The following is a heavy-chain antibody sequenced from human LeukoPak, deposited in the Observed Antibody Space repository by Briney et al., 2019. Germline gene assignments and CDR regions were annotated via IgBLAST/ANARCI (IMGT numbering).Heavy chain of an antibody. D-gene: IGHD4-11*01. Sequence: ASVKVSCKASGYTFTSYAISWVRQAPGQGLEWMGGIIPIFGTANYAQKFQGRVTITADESTSTAYMELSSLRSEDTAVYYCARDRLHYSNQRYYFDYWGQGTLVTVSS. CDR2: IIPIFGTA. CDR1: GYTFTSYA. V-gene: IGHV1-69*13. CDR3: ARDRLHYSNQRYYFDY. J-gene: IGHJ4*02.